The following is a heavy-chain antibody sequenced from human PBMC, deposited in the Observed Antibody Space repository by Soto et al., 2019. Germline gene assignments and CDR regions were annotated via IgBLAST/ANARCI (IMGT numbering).Heavy chain of an antibody. Sequence: GGSLRLSCAASGFTFSSYSMNWVRQAPGKGLEWVSSISSSSSYIYYADSVKGRFTISRDNAKNSLYLQMNSLRAEDTAVYYCARDDVVVVAATPERGAFDIWGQGTMVTVSS. CDR2: ISSSSSYI. D-gene: IGHD2-15*01. CDR1: GFTFSSYS. J-gene: IGHJ3*02. V-gene: IGHV3-21*01. CDR3: ARDDVVVVAATPERGAFDI.